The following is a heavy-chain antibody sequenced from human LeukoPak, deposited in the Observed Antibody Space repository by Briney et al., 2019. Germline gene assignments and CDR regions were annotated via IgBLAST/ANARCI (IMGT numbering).Heavy chain of an antibody. D-gene: IGHD6-19*01. CDR1: GYSFSTFG. CDR2: ISPYDDST. CDR3: VKVDPPIAVGAPGDAFDL. J-gene: IGHJ3*01. V-gene: IGHV1-18*01. Sequence: GASVKVSCKASGYSFSTFGITWVRQAPGQGLEWMGWISPYDDSTAYGQKFEGRVTMTRDTSTNTAYMELRSLTSDDTALYYCVKVDPPIAVGAPGDAFDLWGQGTMVIVSS.